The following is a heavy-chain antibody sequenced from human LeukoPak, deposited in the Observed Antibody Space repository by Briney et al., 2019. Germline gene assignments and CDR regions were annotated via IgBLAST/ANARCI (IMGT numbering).Heavy chain of an antibody. J-gene: IGHJ4*02. CDR3: AKGYSSGWYSFDY. V-gene: IGHV3-33*06. CDR1: GFTFSNHG. CDR2: IWYDGSKR. D-gene: IGHD6-19*01. Sequence: GRSLRLSCTASGFTFSNHGLHWVRQAPGKGLEWMALIWYDGSKRYYADSVQGRFIISRDDSKNTLYLQMNSLRAEDTAVYYCAKGYSSGWYSFDYWGQGTLVTVSS.